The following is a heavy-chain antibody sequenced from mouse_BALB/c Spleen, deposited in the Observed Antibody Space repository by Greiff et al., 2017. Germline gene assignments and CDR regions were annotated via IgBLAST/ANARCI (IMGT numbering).Heavy chain of an antibody. CDR3: ARNRYDASYYFDY. V-gene: IGHV1-9*01. J-gene: IGHJ2*01. D-gene: IGHD2-14*01. Sequence: QVHVKQSGAELMKPGASVKISCKATGYTFSSYWIEWVKQRPGHGLEWIGEILPGSGSTNYNEKFKGKATFTADTSSNTAYMQLSSLTSEDSAVYYCARNRYDASYYFDYWGQGTTLTVSS. CDR2: ILPGSGST. CDR1: GYTFSSYW.